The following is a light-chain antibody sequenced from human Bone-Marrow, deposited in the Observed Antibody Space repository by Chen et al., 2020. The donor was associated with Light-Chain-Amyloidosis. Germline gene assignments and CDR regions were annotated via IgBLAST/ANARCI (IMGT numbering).Light chain of an antibody. CDR2: GSS. J-gene: IGKJ4*01. Sequence: EIVLTQSPGTLSLSPGEGANLSCRASQTISSNYLTWYQQKFGQAPRLLIYGSSSRATGIPDMFTGSGSETDFTLSINRLEPDDFAMYYCQQYGTSPLTFGGGTKVEIK. CDR1: QTISSNY. V-gene: IGKV3-20*01. CDR3: QQYGTSPLT.